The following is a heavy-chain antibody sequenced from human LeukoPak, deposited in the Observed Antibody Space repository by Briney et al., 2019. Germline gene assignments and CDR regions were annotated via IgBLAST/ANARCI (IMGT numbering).Heavy chain of an antibody. CDR1: GGSFSGYY. V-gene: IGHV4-34*01. D-gene: IGHD4-17*01. CDR2: INHSGST. CDR3: ARAGDYGDSFDY. Sequence: SETLSLTCGVYGGSFSGYYWSWIRQPPGKGLEWIGEINHSGSTNYNPSLKSRVTISVDTSKNQFSLKLSSVTAADTAVYYCARAGDYGDSFDYWGQGTLVTVSS. J-gene: IGHJ4*02.